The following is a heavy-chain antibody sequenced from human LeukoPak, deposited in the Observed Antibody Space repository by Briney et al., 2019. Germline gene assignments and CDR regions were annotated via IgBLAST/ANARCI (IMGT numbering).Heavy chain of an antibody. J-gene: IGHJ4*02. V-gene: IGHV3-48*02. Sequence: GGSRRLSCAAPGFTFSSYTMNWVRQGPGKGLEWGSYVSASGSATYYGDSVKGRFTISRDNAKNSVYMQMNSLRDEDTAVYYCARISGLGAREYLDYWGQGTLVTVS. CDR2: VSASGSAT. CDR1: GFTFSSYT. CDR3: ARISGLGAREYLDY. D-gene: IGHD2/OR15-2a*01.